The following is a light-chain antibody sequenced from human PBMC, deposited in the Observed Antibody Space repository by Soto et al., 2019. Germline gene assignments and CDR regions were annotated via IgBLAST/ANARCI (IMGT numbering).Light chain of an antibody. J-gene: IGKJ4*01. CDR1: QSVSSN. CDR3: QQYNDWPPIT. V-gene: IGKV3D-15*01. Sequence: EIVLTQSPGTLSLSPGERATLSCRASQSVSSNNLAWYQQKPGQAPRLLIYGTSTRATGIPDRFSGSGSGTDFTLTISSLQSDDFALYYCQQYNDWPPITFGGGTKVEIK. CDR2: GTS.